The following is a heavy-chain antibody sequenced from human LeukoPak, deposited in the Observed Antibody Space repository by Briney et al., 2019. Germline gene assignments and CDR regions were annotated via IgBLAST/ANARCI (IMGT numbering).Heavy chain of an antibody. Sequence: GLLRLSRPASRMTVSINYMSWVPQAPPKGLEWVSVIYSGGRKYYEDSVKGRFTISRDNSKNTLYLQMNSLRAEDTAVYYCARDSGYSSGWLDYWGQGTLVTVSS. CDR3: ARDSGYSSGWLDY. D-gene: IGHD6-19*01. V-gene: IGHV3-53*01. J-gene: IGHJ4*02. CDR1: RMTVSINY. CDR2: IYSGGRK.